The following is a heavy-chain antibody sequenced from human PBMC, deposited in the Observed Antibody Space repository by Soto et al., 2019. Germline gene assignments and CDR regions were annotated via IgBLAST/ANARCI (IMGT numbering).Heavy chain of an antibody. CDR3: ARYRYAGSSWYQGGIDY. J-gene: IGHJ4*02. CDR2: IYYSGST. D-gene: IGHD6-13*01. CDR1: GGSISSSSYY. Sequence: SETLSLTCTVSGGSISSSSYYWGWIRQPPGKGLEWIGSIYYSGSTYYNPSLKTRVTISVDTSKNQFSLKLSSVTAAHTAVYYSARYRYAGSSWYQGGIDYWGQGTLVTVSS. V-gene: IGHV4-39*01.